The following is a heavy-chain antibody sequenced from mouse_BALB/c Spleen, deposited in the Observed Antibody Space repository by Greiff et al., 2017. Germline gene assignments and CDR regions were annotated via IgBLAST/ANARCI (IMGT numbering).Heavy chain of an antibody. CDR3: AREDDGAFAY. Sequence: EVKLMESGGGLVQPGGSLRLSCATSGFTFTDYYMSWVRQPPGKALEWLGFIRNKANGYTTEYSASVKGRFTISRDNSQSILYLQMNTLRAEDSATYYCAREDDGAFAYWGQGTLVTVSA. J-gene: IGHJ3*01. CDR2: IRNKANGYTT. CDR1: GFTFTDYY. D-gene: IGHD2-12*01. V-gene: IGHV7-3*02.